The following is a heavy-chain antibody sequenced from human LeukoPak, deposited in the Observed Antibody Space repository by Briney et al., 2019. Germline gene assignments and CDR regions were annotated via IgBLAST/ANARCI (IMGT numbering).Heavy chain of an antibody. CDR2: ISSSGSTI. CDR1: GFTFSSYE. J-gene: IGHJ6*03. D-gene: IGHD4-17*01. Sequence: PGGSLRLSCAASGFTFSSYEMNWVRQAPGKGLEWVSYISSSGSTIYYADSVKGRFTISRDNAKNSLYLQMNSLRAEDTAVYYCARDGPDYGDYVFYYYYYTDVWGKGTTVTISS. CDR3: ARDGPDYGDYVFYYYYYTDV. V-gene: IGHV3-48*03.